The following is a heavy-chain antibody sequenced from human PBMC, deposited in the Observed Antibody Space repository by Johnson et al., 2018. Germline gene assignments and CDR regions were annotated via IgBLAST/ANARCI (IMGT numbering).Heavy chain of an antibody. J-gene: IGHJ6*02. CDR1: GFTFSSYG. Sequence: QVQLVQSGGGVVQPGRSLRLSCAASGFTFSSYGMHWVRQAPGKGLEWVAVISYDGSNKYYADSVKGRFTISRENSKNTLYLQMNSLRAEDTAVYYCAKALRGTTGGYYYGMDVWGQGTTVTVSS. CDR2: ISYDGSNK. CDR3: AKALRGTTGGYYYGMDV. V-gene: IGHV3-30*18. D-gene: IGHD1-7*01.